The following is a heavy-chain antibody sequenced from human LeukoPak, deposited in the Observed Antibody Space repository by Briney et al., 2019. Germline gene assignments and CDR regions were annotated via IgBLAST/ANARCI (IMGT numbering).Heavy chain of an antibody. V-gene: IGHV4-59*01. J-gene: IGHJ3*02. Sequence: SETPSLTCTVSGGSISSYYWSWVRQPPGKGLEWIGYIYYSDSTNQNPSLKSLVTISVDTSKNQFSLKLSSVTAADTAVYYCASAAQGGAFDIWGQGTMVTVSS. CDR2: IYYSDST. CDR1: GGSISSYY. D-gene: IGHD2-2*01. CDR3: ASAAQGGAFDI.